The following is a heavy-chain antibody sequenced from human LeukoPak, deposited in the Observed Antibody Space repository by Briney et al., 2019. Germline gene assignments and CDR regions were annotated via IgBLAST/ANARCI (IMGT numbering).Heavy chain of an antibody. CDR3: ATIYGSGSQYDY. V-gene: IGHV4-4*07. CDR2: IYTSGSTSGST. CDR1: GGSISNYY. D-gene: IGHD3-10*01. Sequence: SETLSLTCTVSGGSISNYYWSWIRQPAGKGLEWIGRIYTSGSTSGSTNYNPSLKSRVTMSVDTSKNQLSLKLSSVTAADTAVYYCATIYGSGSQYDYWGQGTLVTVSS. J-gene: IGHJ4*02.